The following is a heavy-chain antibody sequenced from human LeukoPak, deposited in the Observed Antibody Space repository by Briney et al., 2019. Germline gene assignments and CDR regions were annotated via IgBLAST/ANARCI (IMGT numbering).Heavy chain of an antibody. CDR3: ARPREWLVMNDAFDI. CDR2: IYPGDSDT. J-gene: IGHJ3*02. CDR1: GYSFPSYW. V-gene: IGHV5-51*01. Sequence: GESLKISCKGSGYSFPSYWLGWVRPMPGKGLEWMGIIYPGDSDTRYSPSFQGQVTISADKSISTAYLQWSSLKASGTAMYYCARPREWLVMNDAFDIWGQGTMVTVSS. D-gene: IGHD6-19*01.